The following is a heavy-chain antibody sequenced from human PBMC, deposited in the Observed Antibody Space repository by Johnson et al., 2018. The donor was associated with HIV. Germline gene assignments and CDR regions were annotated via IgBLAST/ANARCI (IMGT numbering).Heavy chain of an antibody. J-gene: IGHJ3*02. V-gene: IGHV3-38-3*01. CDR3: ARAGGYSIAAPSDAFDI. Sequence: VQLVESRGVLVQPGGSLRLSCAASGFTVSSNEMSWVRQAPGKGLEWVSSISGGSTYYADPVKGRFTISRDNSKNTLYLQMNSLRAEDTAVYYCARAGGYSIAAPSDAFDIWGQGTMVTVSS. D-gene: IGHD6-6*01. CDR2: ISGGST. CDR1: GFTVSSNE.